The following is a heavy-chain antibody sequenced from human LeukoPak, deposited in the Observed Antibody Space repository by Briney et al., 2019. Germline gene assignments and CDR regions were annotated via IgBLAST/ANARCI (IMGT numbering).Heavy chain of an antibody. V-gene: IGHV3-21*01. Sequence: GSLRLSCAASGFTFSSYSMNWVRQAPGKGLEWVSSISSSSSYIYYADSVKGRFTISRDNAKNSLYLQMNSLRAEDTAVYYCARDLVGATTYYYYGMDVWGQGTTVTVSS. CDR3: ARDLVGATTYYYYGMDV. CDR2: ISSSSSYI. J-gene: IGHJ6*02. CDR1: GFTFSSYS. D-gene: IGHD1-26*01.